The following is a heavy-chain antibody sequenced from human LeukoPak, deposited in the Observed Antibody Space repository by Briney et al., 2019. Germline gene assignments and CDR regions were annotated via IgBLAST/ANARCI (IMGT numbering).Heavy chain of an antibody. CDR2: IKQDGSEK. D-gene: IGHD6-19*01. V-gene: IGHV3-7*01. CDR3: ARAGYSSGWFRPDDAFDI. CDR1: GFTFSIYG. Sequence: GGSLRLSCAASGFTFSIYGMSWVRQAPGKGLEWVANIKQDGSEKYYVDSVRGRFTISRDNAKNSLYLQMNSLRAEDTAVYYCARAGYSSGWFRPDDAFDIRGQGTMVTVSS. J-gene: IGHJ3*02.